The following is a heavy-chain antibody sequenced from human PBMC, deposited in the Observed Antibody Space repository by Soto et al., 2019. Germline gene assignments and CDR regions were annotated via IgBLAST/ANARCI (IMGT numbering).Heavy chain of an antibody. V-gene: IGHV3-11*06. CDR2: ISSSSSYT. Sequence: GGSLRLSCAASGFTLSDYYMSWIRQAPGKGLEWVSYISSSSSYTNYADSVKGRFTISRDNAKNSLYLQMNSLRAEDTAVYYCARSPSYYDSSGYYSPYFDYWGQGTLVTVSS. CDR3: ARSPSYYDSSGYYSPYFDY. CDR1: GFTLSDYY. D-gene: IGHD3-22*01. J-gene: IGHJ4*02.